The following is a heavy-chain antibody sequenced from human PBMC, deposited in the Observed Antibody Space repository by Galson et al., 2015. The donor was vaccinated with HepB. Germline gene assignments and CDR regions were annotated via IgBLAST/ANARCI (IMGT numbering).Heavy chain of an antibody. CDR3: ARAGGYNWNYFDH. V-gene: IGHV3-11*01. D-gene: IGHD1-20*01. J-gene: IGHJ4*02. Sequence: SLRLSCAASGFTFSDYYMNWIRQAPGKGLEWLSYISSSGYTIYYAVSRKGRFTISRDNAMNSLYLQMDSLRAEDTAVYYCARAGGYNWNYFDHWGQGTLVTVSS. CDR1: GFTFSDYY. CDR2: ISSSGYTI.